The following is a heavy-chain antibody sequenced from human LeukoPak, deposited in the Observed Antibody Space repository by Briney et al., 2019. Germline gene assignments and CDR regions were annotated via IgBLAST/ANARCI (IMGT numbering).Heavy chain of an antibody. V-gene: IGHV3-21*06. J-gene: IGHJ3*01. Sequence: GGSLRLSCAASGFIFSDYYMTWIRQAPGKGLEWVSSISSSSAYIFYSDSVKGRFTISRDNAQSSLYLQMNSLRAEDTAVYYCARQAVARPFDLWGQGTMVTVSS. CDR3: ARQAVARPFDL. CDR2: ISSSSAYI. CDR1: GFIFSDYY.